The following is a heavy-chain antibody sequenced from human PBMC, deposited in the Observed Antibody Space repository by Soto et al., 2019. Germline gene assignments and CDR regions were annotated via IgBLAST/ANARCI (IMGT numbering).Heavy chain of an antibody. J-gene: IGHJ2*01. CDR3: TTHRIAAAGVGLYWYFDL. D-gene: IGHD6-13*01. V-gene: IGHV3-15*01. CDR2: IKSKTDGGTT. CDR1: GFTFSNAW. Sequence: EVQLVESGGGLVKPGGSLRLSCAASGFTFSNAWMSWVRQAPGKGLEWVGRIKSKTDGGTTDYAAPVKGRFTISRDDSKNTLYLQMNSLKTEDTAVYYCTTHRIAAAGVGLYWYFDLWGRGTLVTVSS.